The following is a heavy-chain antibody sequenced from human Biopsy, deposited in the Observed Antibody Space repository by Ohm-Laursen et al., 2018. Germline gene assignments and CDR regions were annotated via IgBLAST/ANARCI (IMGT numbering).Heavy chain of an antibody. Sequence: SLRLSCAAPVFTFSSYGMHWVRQAPGKGLAWVAVIWYAGSRQYYADSVKGRFTISRDNSKNSLFLQMNSLRVEDTALYDCVKAAYSSGFCEASDYWGQGTLVTVSS. V-gene: IGHV3-33*06. CDR1: VFTFSSYG. CDR2: IWYAGSRQ. J-gene: IGHJ4*02. D-gene: IGHD6-19*01. CDR3: VKAAYSSGFCEASDY.